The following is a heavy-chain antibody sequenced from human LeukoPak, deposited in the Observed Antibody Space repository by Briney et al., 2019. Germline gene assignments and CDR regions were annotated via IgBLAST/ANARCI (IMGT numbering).Heavy chain of an antibody. V-gene: IGHV3-30*05. J-gene: IGHJ4*02. CDR2: ISYDGSNK. D-gene: IGHD3-22*01. CDR3: ARGAYYYDSSGYSYFDY. Sequence: GGSLRLSCAASGFTFSSYGMHWVRQAPGKGLEWVAVISYDGSNKYYADSVKGRFTISRDNSKNTLYLQMNSLRAEGTAVYYCARGAYYYDSSGYSYFDYWGQGTLVTVSS. CDR1: GFTFSSYG.